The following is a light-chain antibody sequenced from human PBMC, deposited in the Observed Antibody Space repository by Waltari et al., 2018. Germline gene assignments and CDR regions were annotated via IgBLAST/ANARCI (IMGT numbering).Light chain of an antibody. CDR3: AAWDDSLNGL. CDR2: SNN. V-gene: IGLV1-44*01. Sequence: QSVLTQPPSASGTPGQRVTISCSGSSSNIGSNTVNWYQQLPGTAPNLLIYSNNQRPSGVPDRFSGSKSGTSASLAISGLQSEDEADYYCAAWDDSLNGLFSGGTKLTVL. J-gene: IGLJ3*02. CDR1: SSNIGSNT.